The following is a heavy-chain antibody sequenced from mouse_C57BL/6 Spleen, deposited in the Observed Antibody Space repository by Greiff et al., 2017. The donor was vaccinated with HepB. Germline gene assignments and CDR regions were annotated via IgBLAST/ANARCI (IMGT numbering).Heavy chain of an antibody. V-gene: IGHV1-82*01. CDR3: ARLGSYGY. CDR2: IYPGDGDT. D-gene: IGHD1-1*02. Sequence: VQLQQSGPELVKPGASVKISCKASGYAFSSSWMNWVKQRPGKGLEWIGRIYPGDGDTNYNGKFKGKATLTADKSSSTAYMQLSSLTSEDSAVYCCARLGSYGYWGQGTTLTVSS. J-gene: IGHJ2*01. CDR1: GYAFSSSW.